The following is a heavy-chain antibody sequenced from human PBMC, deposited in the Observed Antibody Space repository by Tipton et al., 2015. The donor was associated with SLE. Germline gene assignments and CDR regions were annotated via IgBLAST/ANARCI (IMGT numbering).Heavy chain of an antibody. CDR3: TRGWLRTEFAF. D-gene: IGHD1-14*01. J-gene: IGHJ4*02. V-gene: IGHV6-1*01. Sequence: GLVKPSQTLSLTCAISGDSVATKGAAWNWIRQSPSRGLEWLGRIYYQSKWYSDFAVSVQSRITIIPDTSENHFSLQLNSVTPEDTAILYGTRGWLRTEFAFWGQGSLFTV. CDR1: GDSVATKGAA. CDR2: IYYQSKWYS.